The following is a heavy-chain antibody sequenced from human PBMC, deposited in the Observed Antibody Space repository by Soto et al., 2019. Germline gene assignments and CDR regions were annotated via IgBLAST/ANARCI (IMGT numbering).Heavy chain of an antibody. CDR1: GGSISRYY. V-gene: IGHV4-4*07. CDR2: IYWSGGT. D-gene: IGHD6-13*01. CDR3: ARGSAAGVDYGMDD. J-gene: IGHJ6*02. Sequence: QVQLRESGPGLVKPSETLSLTCTVSGGSISRYYWGWIRQPAGKGLEWIGRIYWSGGTNYNPSLKSLVTMSVDSAKRQFSLKITSITAADTAVYYWARGSAAGVDYGMDDWGQGTTVTVSS.